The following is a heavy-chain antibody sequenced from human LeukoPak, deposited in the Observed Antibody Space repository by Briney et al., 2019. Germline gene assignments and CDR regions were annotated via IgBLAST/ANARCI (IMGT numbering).Heavy chain of an antibody. CDR3: ARDRAAGTRDY. J-gene: IGHJ4*02. CDR1: GYTFTGYH. Sequence: ASVKVSCKASGYTFTGYHLHWVRQAPGQGLECMGWINPNSGGTNYAQKFQGRVTMTRDTSINTAYMELSRLRSDDTAVYYCARDRAAGTRDYWGQGTLVTVSS. V-gene: IGHV1-2*02. CDR2: INPNSGGT. D-gene: IGHD6-13*01.